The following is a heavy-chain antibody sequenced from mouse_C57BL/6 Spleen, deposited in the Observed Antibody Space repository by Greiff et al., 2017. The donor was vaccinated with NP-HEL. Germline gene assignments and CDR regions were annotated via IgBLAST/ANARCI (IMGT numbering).Heavy chain of an antibody. CDR3: AREGTLYAMDY. J-gene: IGHJ4*01. Sequence: EVQRVESGGDLVKPGGSLKLSCAASGFTFSSYGMSWVRQTPDKRLEWVATISSGGSYTYYPDSVKGRFTISRDNAKNTLYLQMSSLKSEDTAMYYCAREGTLYAMDYWGQGTSVTVSS. CDR1: GFTFSSYG. CDR2: ISSGGSYT. D-gene: IGHD2-14*01. V-gene: IGHV5-6*01.